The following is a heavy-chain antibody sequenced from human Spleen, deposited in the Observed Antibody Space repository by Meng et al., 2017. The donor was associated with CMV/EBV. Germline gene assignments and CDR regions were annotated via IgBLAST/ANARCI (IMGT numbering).Heavy chain of an antibody. D-gene: IGHD2-15*01. J-gene: IGHJ4*02. CDR1: GFIFSSYA. CDR3: AKKSVQILSHFDF. CDR2: ISGTGGST. Sequence: ETLSLTCAASGFIFSSYAMSWVRQAPGKGLEWVSAISGTGGSTHYADSVKGHFTISRDNSKNTLYLQMNSLRAEDTAVYYCAKKSVQILSHFDFWGQGTLVTVSS. V-gene: IGHV3-23*01.